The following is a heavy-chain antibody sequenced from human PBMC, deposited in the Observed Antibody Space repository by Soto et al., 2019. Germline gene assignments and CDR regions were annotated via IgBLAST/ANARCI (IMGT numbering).Heavy chain of an antibody. J-gene: IGHJ6*02. V-gene: IGHV3-53*01. CDR3: VRPLPSGRNYGLDV. D-gene: IGHD3-10*01. Sequence: GGSLRLSCAASGLTVSNAYVAWVRQAPGMGLEWVSVIYDNGTTYYADSVKGRFTISRDTSTNTLSLQMDSLRAEGTAVYYCVRPLPSGRNYGLDVWGQGTTVTVSS. CDR1: GLTVSNAY. CDR2: IYDNGTT.